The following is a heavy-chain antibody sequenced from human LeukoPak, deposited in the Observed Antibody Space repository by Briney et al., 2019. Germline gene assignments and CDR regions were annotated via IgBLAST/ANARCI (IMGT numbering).Heavy chain of an antibody. D-gene: IGHD2-21*02. CDR1: GSTLSDLS. CDR3: VTDRARLFWYFDL. J-gene: IGHJ2*01. Sequence: ASVKVSCKVSGSTLSDLSIHWVRQAPGKGLEYVGGSDPEDGETFHAQNFQGRVTMTEDTNIDTAYMELSSLRSEDTAIYYCVTDRARLFWYFDLWGCGTLVTVSS. CDR2: SDPEDGET. V-gene: IGHV1-24*01.